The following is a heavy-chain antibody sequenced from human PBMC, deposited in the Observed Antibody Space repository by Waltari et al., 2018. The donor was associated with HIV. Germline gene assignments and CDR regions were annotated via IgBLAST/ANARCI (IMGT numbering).Heavy chain of an antibody. CDR3: ARGRAVAGSFDY. Sequence: QVQLQESGPGLVKPSETLSLTCTVSGGSISTYYWTWIRQPPGKGLEWIGCVYDSASTNYNPSLKSRVTISVDTSKNQFSLKLNSVTAADTAVYYCARGRAVAGSFDYWGQGTLVTVSS. D-gene: IGHD6-19*01. CDR2: VYDSAST. V-gene: IGHV4-59*01. CDR1: GGSISTYY. J-gene: IGHJ4*02.